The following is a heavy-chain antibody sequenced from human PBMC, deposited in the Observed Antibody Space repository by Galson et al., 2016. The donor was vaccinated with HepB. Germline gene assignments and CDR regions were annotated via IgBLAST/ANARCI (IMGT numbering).Heavy chain of an antibody. V-gene: IGHV3-23*01. Sequence: SLRLSCAASGFTLNTYAMSWVRQAPGQGLEWVSTLTGNSASTSYADSVRGRFNVSRDDSTNTLYLQMNNLRAEDTALYYCAKLTSDWYEDYWGQGTLVTVSS. J-gene: IGHJ4*02. CDR1: GFTLNTYA. D-gene: IGHD6-19*01. CDR3: AKLTSDWYEDY. CDR2: LTGNSAST.